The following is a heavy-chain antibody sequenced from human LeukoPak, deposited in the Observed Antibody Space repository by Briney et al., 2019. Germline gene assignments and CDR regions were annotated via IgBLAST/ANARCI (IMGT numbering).Heavy chain of an antibody. CDR1: GFTFSSYA. V-gene: IGHV3-30*04. J-gene: IGHJ3*02. D-gene: IGHD4-17*01. CDR3: ARDSDYDAFDI. CDR2: ISYDGSNK. Sequence: GRSLRLSCAASGFTFSSYAMHWVRQAPGKGLEWVAVISYDGSNKYYADSVKGRFTISRDNSKNTLYLQMNSLRAEDTAVYYCARDSDYDAFDIWGQGTMVTVSS.